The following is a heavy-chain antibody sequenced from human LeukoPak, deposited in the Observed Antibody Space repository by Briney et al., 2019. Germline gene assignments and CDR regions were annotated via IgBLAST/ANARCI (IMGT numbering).Heavy chain of an antibody. V-gene: IGHV5-51*01. CDR2: IYPGDSDT. D-gene: IGHD3-10*01. CDR3: ARSSYYGDILPFDY. J-gene: IGHJ4*02. CDR1: GYTFTNCW. Sequence: GESLKISCKGSGYTFTNCWIGWVRQMPGKGLECMGIIYPGDSDTRYSPSFQGQVTISADKSISTAYLQWSSLRASDTAMYYCARSSYYGDILPFDYWGQGTLVTVSS.